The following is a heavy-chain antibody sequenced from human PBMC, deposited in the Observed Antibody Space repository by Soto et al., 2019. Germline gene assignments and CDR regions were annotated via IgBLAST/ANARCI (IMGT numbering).Heavy chain of an antibody. CDR2: IIPIFGTA. CDR1: GGTFSSYA. CDR3: ATSIAAAGPPGENWFDP. D-gene: IGHD6-13*01. Sequence: ASVKVSCKASGGTFSSYAISWVRQAPGQGLEWMGEIIPIFGTANYAQKFQGRVTITADESTSTAYMELSSLRSEDTAVYYCATSIAAAGPPGENWFDPWGQGTLVTVSS. J-gene: IGHJ5*02. V-gene: IGHV1-69*13.